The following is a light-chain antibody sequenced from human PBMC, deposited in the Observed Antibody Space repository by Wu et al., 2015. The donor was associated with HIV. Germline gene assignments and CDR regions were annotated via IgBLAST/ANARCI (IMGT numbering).Light chain of an antibody. V-gene: IGKV3-15*01. CDR3: QYYEIWPPSYS. CDR2: GAS. Sequence: EVVMTQSPATLSVSPGEGATLSCRASQSVSSSLAWYQQRPGQAPRLLIYGASTRATGIPARFSGSGSGTDFTLTISSLQSEDFAVYFCQYYEIWPPSYSFGLGDQAGD. CDR1: QSVSSS. J-gene: IGKJ2*03.